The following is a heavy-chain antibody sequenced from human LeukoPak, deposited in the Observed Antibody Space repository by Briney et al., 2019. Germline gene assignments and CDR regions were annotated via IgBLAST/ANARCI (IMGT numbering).Heavy chain of an antibody. CDR2: IGIGDDT. J-gene: IGHJ3*02. D-gene: IGHD5/OR15-5a*01. Sequence: PGGSLRFSCAASGFTFRDYDMHWVRQVPGRGLEWVSAIGIGDDTHYPDSVKGRFTISRENAKNSLYLQMNTLRDGDTAVYYCIRGGIRVSGIDAFDIWGQGTMVTVSS. CDR3: IRGGIRVSGIDAFDI. V-gene: IGHV3-13*01. CDR1: GFTFRDYD.